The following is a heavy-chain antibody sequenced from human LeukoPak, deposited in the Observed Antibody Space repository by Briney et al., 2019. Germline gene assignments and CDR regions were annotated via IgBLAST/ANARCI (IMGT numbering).Heavy chain of an antibody. V-gene: IGHV3-23*01. Sequence: GGSLRLSCAASGFTFSSYAMSCVPHAPGKGLECVSAISGSGVSTYYADSVKGRFTISRDISKNTLYLQMNSLRAEDTAVYYCAKDIVYGSGSCLDVWGQGTTVTVSS. D-gene: IGHD3-10*01. CDR2: ISGSGVST. J-gene: IGHJ6*02. CDR1: GFTFSSYA. CDR3: AKDIVYGSGSCLDV.